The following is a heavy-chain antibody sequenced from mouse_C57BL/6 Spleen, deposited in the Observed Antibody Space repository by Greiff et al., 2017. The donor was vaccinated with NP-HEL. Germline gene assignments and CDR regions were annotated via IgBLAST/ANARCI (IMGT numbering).Heavy chain of an antibody. D-gene: IGHD2-5*01. J-gene: IGHJ4*01. CDR1: GYTFTSYW. V-gene: IGHV1-59*01. CDR3: AYYSNYDYAMDY. Sequence: QVQLQQPGAELVRPGPSVKLSCKASGYTFTSYWMHWVKQRPGQGLEWIGVIDPSDSYTNYNQKFKGKATLTVDTSSSTAYMQLSSLTSEDSAVYYCAYYSNYDYAMDYWGQGTSVTVSS. CDR2: IDPSDSYT.